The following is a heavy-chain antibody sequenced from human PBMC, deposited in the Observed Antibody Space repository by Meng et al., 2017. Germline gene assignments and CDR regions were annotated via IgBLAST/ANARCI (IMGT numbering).Heavy chain of an antibody. CDR2: IYYSGST. Sequence: QVQRQESGPGLVKPSQTLSLTCTVSGGSISSGGYYWSWIRQHPGKGLEWIGYIYYSGSTYYNPSLKSLVTISVDTSKNQFSPKLSSVTAADTAVYYCARADRRVGSYGPNWFDPWGQGTLVTVSS. CDR1: GGSISSGGYY. V-gene: IGHV4-31*01. CDR3: ARADRRVGSYGPNWFDP. D-gene: IGHD5-18*01. J-gene: IGHJ5*02.